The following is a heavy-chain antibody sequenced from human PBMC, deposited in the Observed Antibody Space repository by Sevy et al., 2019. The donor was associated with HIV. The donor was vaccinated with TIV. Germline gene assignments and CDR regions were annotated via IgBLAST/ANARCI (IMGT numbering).Heavy chain of an antibody. J-gene: IGHJ4*02. Sequence: ASVKVSCKASGYTFTGYYMHWVRQAPGQGLEWMGRINPNSGGTNYAQKFQGRVTMTRDTSIRTAYMELSRLGSDDTAVYYCARDQRVSGYSYGFDYWGQGTLVTVSS. D-gene: IGHD5-18*01. V-gene: IGHV1-2*06. CDR1: GYTFTGYY. CDR2: INPNSGGT. CDR3: ARDQRVSGYSYGFDY.